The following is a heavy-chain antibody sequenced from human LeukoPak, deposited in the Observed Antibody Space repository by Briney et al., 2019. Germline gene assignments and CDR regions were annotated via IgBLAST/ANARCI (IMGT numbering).Heavy chain of an antibody. Sequence: GGSLRLSCAASGFIFNRYAMTWVRQAPGKGLEWISGISDTGDRASYADSVKGRFGRRRFTISRDNLRNIVYLQLSSLRADDTGIYYCARSYSSTWSDTFDIWGQGTMVAVSS. D-gene: IGHD6-13*01. J-gene: IGHJ3*02. CDR1: GFIFNRYA. CDR3: ARSYSSTWSDTFDI. V-gene: IGHV3-23*01. CDR2: ISDTGDRA.